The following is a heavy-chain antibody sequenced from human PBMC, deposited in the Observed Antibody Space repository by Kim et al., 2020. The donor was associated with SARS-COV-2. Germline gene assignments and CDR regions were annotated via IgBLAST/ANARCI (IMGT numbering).Heavy chain of an antibody. CDR3: AKVFTWFDP. CDR2: INTDGSVT. V-gene: IGHV3-74*01. CDR1: GFTFSNYW. Sequence: GGSLRLSCAASGFTFSNYWMHWVRQAPGKGLVWVSRINTDGSVTTYADSVKGLFTISRDNEKNTLYLQMNSLRAEDTAVYYCAKVFTWFDPWGQGTLVAVSS. D-gene: IGHD3-3*01. J-gene: IGHJ5*02.